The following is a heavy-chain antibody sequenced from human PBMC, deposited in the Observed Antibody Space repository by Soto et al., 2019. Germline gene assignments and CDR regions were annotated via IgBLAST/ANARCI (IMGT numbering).Heavy chain of an antibody. CDR3: ARTTYYYDSSGYYYREEFDY. Sequence: RASVKVSCKASGYTFTSYGISWVRQAPGQGLEWMGWISAYNGNTNYAQKLQGRVTMTTDTSTSTAYMELRSLRSDDTAVYYCARTTYYYDSSGYYYREEFDYWGQGTLVTVSS. J-gene: IGHJ4*02. CDR2: ISAYNGNT. D-gene: IGHD3-22*01. CDR1: GYTFTSYG. V-gene: IGHV1-18*04.